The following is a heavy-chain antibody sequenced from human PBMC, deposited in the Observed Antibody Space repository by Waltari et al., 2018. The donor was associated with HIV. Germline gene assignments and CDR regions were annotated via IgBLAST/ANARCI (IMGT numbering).Heavy chain of an antibody. J-gene: IGHJ4*02. D-gene: IGHD1-26*01. CDR2: VKHDGSEM. V-gene: IGHV3-7*01. Sequence: DVYLVESGGALVQPGGSLRISCSASGFSFSSYWMTWVRQAPGKGLEWVANVKHDGSEMFYVDSVRGRFTIFRDNSKKLVFLQMNNLTVEDTATYLCARSNSGHFDYWGPGTVVTVSS. CDR1: GFSFSSYW. CDR3: ARSNSGHFDY.